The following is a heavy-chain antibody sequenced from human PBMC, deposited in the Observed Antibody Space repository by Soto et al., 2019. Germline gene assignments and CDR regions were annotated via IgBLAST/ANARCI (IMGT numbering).Heavy chain of an antibody. Sequence: QLVESGGGVVQPGRSLRLSCAASGSTFSSSGWHWVRQAPGKGLEWVAFHSNDGITKNYADSVKGRFTISRDNSKNTVFLPIDSLRGDDTAVYYCARDGPHFDVDVWGQGTTVTVSS. CDR3: ARDGPHFDVDV. CDR2: HSNDGITK. V-gene: IGHV3-30*03. J-gene: IGHJ6*02. CDR1: GSTFSSSG. D-gene: IGHD3-9*01.